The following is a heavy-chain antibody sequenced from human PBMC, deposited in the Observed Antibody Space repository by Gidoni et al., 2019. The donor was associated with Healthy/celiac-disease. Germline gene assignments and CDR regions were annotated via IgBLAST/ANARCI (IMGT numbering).Heavy chain of an antibody. CDR3: AASYYYGSGSYPSY. CDR1: GFTFTSSA. D-gene: IGHD3-10*01. V-gene: IGHV1-58*01. J-gene: IGHJ4*02. Sequence: QMQLVQFGPEVKKPGTSVKVSCKASGFTFTSSAVQWVRQARGQRLEWIGWIVVGSGNTNYAQKFQERVTITRDMSTSTAYMELSSLRSEDTAVYYCAASYYYGSGSYPSYWGQGTLVTVSS. CDR2: IVVGSGNT.